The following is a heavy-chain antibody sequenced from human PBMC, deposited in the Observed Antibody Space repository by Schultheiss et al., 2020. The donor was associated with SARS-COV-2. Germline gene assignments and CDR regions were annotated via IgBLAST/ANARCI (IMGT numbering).Heavy chain of an antibody. V-gene: IGHV4-39*02. D-gene: IGHD2-21*02. CDR1: GGSISSGGYY. Sequence: SETLSLTCTVSGGSISSGGYYWSWIRQHPGKGLEWIGYIYYSGSTYYNPSLKGRVTLSVHTSKNHFSLSLSSVTAADTAVYYCARRSHCGGDCPTYYYYGMDVWGQGTTVTVSS. CDR2: IYYSGST. J-gene: IGHJ6*02. CDR3: ARRSHCGGDCPTYYYYGMDV.